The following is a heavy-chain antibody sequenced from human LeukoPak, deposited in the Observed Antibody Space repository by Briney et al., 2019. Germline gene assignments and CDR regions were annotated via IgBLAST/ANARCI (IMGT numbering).Heavy chain of an antibody. J-gene: IGHJ4*02. Sequence: GGSLRLSCAASGFTFSSYAMSWVRQAPGKGLEWVSAISGSGGSTYYADSVKGRFTISRDNSKNTLYLQMNSLRAEDTAVYYCAKDRLRGYSYGYVDYWGQGTLVTVSS. CDR1: GFTFSSYA. CDR2: ISGSGGST. CDR3: AKDRLRGYSYGYVDY. V-gene: IGHV3-23*01. D-gene: IGHD5-18*01.